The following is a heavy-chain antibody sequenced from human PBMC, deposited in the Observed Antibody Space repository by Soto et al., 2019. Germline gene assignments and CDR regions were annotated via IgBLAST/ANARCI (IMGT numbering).Heavy chain of an antibody. D-gene: IGHD6-13*01. Sequence: QVQLVQSGAEVKKPGASVKVSCKASGYIFTSYDINWVRQATGQGPEWMGWMNPDSGHTGFAQKFQGRITITRNAAISTAYMELSSLRSEDTAVYYCARGGSHSWPGLGHWGQGTLVTVSS. CDR2: MNPDSGHT. CDR1: GYIFTSYD. J-gene: IGHJ4*02. V-gene: IGHV1-8*01. CDR3: ARGGSHSWPGLGH.